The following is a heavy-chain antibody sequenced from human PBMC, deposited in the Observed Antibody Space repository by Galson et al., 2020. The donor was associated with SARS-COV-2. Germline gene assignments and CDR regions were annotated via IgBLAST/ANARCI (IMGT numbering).Heavy chain of an antibody. CDR3: ARDGVEAKFDY. CDR2: ISYDGSNK. J-gene: IGHJ4*02. D-gene: IGHD2-21*01. CDR1: GFTFSSYA. V-gene: IGHV3-30*04. Sequence: GGSLRLSCAASGFTFSSYAMHWVRQAPGKGLEWVAVISYDGSNKYYADSVKGRFTISRDNSKNTLYLQMNSLRAEDTAVYYCARDGVEAKFDYWGQGSLVTDSS.